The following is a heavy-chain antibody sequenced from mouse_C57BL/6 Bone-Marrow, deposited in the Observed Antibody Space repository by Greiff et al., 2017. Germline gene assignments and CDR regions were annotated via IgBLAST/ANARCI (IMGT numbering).Heavy chain of an antibody. CDR2: IHPNSGST. D-gene: IGHD2-3*01. CDR1: GYTFTSYW. Sequence: QVQLQQPGAELVKPGASVKLSCKASGYTFTSYWMHWVKQRPGQGLEWIGMIHPNSGSTNYNEKFKSKATLTVDKSSSTAYMQLISLTSEDSAVSNCERFGVTTSACGYAMDYWGQGTAVTVSS. CDR3: ERFGVTTSACGYAMDY. J-gene: IGHJ4*01. V-gene: IGHV1-64*01.